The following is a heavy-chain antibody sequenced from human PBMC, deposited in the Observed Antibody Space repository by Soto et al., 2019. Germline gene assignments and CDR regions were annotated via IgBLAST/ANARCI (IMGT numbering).Heavy chain of an antibody. CDR3: ARDLIAATVKHYYYYYGMDV. CDR2: IYYSGST. Sequence: QVQLQESGPGLVKPSQTLSLTCTVSGGSISSGGYYWSWIRQHPGKGLEWIGYIYYSGSTYYNPSLKSRVTISVDTSKNQFSLKLSSVTAADMGVYYCARDLIAATVKHYYYYYGMDVWGQGTTVTVSS. CDR1: GGSISSGGYY. J-gene: IGHJ6*02. D-gene: IGHD6-13*01. V-gene: IGHV4-31*03.